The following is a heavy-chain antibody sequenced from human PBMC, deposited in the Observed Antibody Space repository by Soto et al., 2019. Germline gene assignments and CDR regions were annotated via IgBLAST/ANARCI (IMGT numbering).Heavy chain of an antibody. CDR1: GGSISSSSYY. D-gene: IGHD4-17*01. J-gene: IGHJ5*02. V-gene: IGHV4-39*01. CDR3: ARHGDYGDGVDNWFDP. CDR2: IYYSGST. Sequence: SETLSLTCTVSGGSISSSSYYWGWIRQPPGKGLEWIGSIYYSGSTYYNPSLKSRVTISVDTSKNQFSLKLSSVTAADTAVYYCARHGDYGDGVDNWFDPWGQGTLVIVSS.